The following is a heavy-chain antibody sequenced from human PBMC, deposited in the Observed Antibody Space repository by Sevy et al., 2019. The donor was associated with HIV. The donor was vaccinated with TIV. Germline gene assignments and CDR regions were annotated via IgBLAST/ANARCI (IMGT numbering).Heavy chain of an antibody. CDR1: GFTFSNYG. D-gene: IGHD2-2*01. CDR2: IRYYGSNS. Sequence: GGSLRLSCAASGFTFSNYGMHWARQAPGKGLEWVAFIRYYGSNSYSADSVKGRFTISRDNSKNTLYLQINSLRAEDTAVYYCAKDYRIYCSRTSCLFDYWGQGTVVTVSS. J-gene: IGHJ4*02. V-gene: IGHV3-30*02. CDR3: AKDYRIYCSRTSCLFDY.